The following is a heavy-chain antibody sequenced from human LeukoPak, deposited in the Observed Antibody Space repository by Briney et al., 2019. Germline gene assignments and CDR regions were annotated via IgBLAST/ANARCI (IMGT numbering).Heavy chain of an antibody. CDR2: IYTSGST. V-gene: IGHV4-4*07. D-gene: IGHD3-22*01. Sequence: SETLSLTCTVSGGSISSYYWSWIRQPAGKGLEWIGRIYTSGSTNYNPSLKSRVTISVDTSKNQFSLKLSSVTAADTAVYYCTREDDNYYDSSGPDYWGQGTLVTVSS. CDR3: TREDDNYYDSSGPDY. J-gene: IGHJ4*02. CDR1: GGSISSYY.